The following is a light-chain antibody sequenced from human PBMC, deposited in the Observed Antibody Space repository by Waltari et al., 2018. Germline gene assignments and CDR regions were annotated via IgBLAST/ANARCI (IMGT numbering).Light chain of an antibody. CDR2: TLS. CDR1: QSLDGNDGKIY. J-gene: IGKJ2*02. V-gene: IGKV2-40*01. CDR3: MQRIEFPCS. Sequence: EIVMTQAPHSLPVTPGEPASISCRSSQSLDGNDGKIYLDWYLQKPGQSPQLLMYTLSHRASGVPDRFSGSGSGTDFTLMISRVEAEDVGVYYCMQRIEFPCSFGQGTRLEIK.